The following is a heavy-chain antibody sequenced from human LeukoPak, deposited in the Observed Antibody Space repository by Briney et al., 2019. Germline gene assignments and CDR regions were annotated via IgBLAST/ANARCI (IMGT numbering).Heavy chain of an antibody. CDR1: GYTFSGSF. D-gene: IGHD2-2*01. CDR2: IKPNSAGT. Sequence: ASVRVSCTAPGYTFSGSFMHWVRQAPGQGLEWMRWIKPNSAGTRYAQKFQGRFTMTRDTSINTAYMELSWLTSDDTAVYYCARPRTIGYCSSTSCWGAFDIWGQGTMVTVSS. V-gene: IGHV1-2*02. CDR3: ARPRTIGYCSSTSCWGAFDI. J-gene: IGHJ3*02.